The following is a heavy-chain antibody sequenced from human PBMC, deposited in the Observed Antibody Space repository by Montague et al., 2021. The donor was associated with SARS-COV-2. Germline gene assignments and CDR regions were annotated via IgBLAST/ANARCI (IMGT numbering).Heavy chain of an antibody. CDR2: VNQSGTT. J-gene: IGHJ3*02. Sequence: SETLSLTCAVSGGSINSSNWWSWVRQPPGKGLEWIGEVNQSGTTIYNPSVKSGVTISEDTSKNQFYLRLNSVTAADTAVYYCARGRRPVVVPGAGPAGRAFDIWGQGTMVTVSS. D-gene: IGHD2-2*01. CDR1: GGSINSSNW. CDR3: ARGRRPVVVPGAGPAGRAFDI. V-gene: IGHV4-4*02.